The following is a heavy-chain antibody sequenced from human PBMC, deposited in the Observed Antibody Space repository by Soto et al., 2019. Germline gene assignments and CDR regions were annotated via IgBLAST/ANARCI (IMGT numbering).Heavy chain of an antibody. J-gene: IGHJ4*02. CDR2: ISYSGST. CDR3: ARGTSWQLPFDY. D-gene: IGHD6-13*01. Sequence: SETLSLTCTVSSDSISSYYWSWIRQPPGKRLEWIVYISYSGSTDYNPSLKSRVTISGDTSKNQFSLKVSSVTAADTAVYYCARGTSWQLPFDYWGQGTLVTVSS. CDR1: SDSISSYY. V-gene: IGHV4-59*01.